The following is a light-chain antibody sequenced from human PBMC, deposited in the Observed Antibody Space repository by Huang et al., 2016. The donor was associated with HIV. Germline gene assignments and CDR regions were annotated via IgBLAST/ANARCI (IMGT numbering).Light chain of an antibody. CDR3: QQFEF. CDR2: DTS. J-gene: IGKJ5*01. Sequence: IQVTQSPSSLSVFIGDRVIITCQASQDNSLQWYQQKPGRPPKLLIYDTSALGTGVPSRCSGRRSGTYFKLTIDSLQPEDIATYFCQQFEFFGQGTRLEI. V-gene: IGKV1-33*01. CDR1: QDNS.